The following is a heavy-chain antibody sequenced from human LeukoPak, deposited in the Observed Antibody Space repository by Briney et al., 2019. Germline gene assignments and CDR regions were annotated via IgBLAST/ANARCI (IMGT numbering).Heavy chain of an antibody. CDR3: ARSTGIAVFDY. CDR2: IDPSDSYT. Sequence: GESLKISCKGSGYSFTSYWISWVRQMPGKGLEWMGRIDPSDSYTNYSPSFQGHVTISADKPVSTAYLQWSSLKASDTAMYYCARSTGIAVFDYWGQGTLVTVSS. CDR1: GYSFTSYW. J-gene: IGHJ4*02. V-gene: IGHV5-10-1*01. D-gene: IGHD6-13*01.